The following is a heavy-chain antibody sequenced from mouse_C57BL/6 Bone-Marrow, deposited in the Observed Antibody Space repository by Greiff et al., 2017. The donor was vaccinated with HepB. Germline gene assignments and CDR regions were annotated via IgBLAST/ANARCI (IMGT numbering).Heavy chain of an antibody. CDR3: ASISTEFTTVVATSFDY. Sequence: QVQLQQPGAELVKPGASVKMSCKASGYTFTSYWITWVKQRPGQGLEWIGDIYPGSGSTNYNEKFKSKATLTVDTSSSTAYMQLSSLTSEDSAVYYCASISTEFTTVVATSFDYWGQGTTLTVSS. J-gene: IGHJ2*01. CDR1: GYTFTSYW. D-gene: IGHD1-1*01. V-gene: IGHV1-55*01. CDR2: IYPGSGST.